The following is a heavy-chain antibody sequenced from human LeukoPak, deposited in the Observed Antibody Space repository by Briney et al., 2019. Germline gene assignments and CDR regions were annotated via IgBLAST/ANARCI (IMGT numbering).Heavy chain of an antibody. CDR3: AKDLRYSRSY. Sequence: GGSLRLSCAASGFTFSSYSMNWVRQAPGKGLEWVSYISSSSSTIYYADSVKGRFTISRDNSKNTLYLQMNSLRAEDTAVYYCAKDLRYSRSYWGQGTLVTVSS. V-gene: IGHV3-48*01. D-gene: IGHD6-13*01. J-gene: IGHJ4*02. CDR1: GFTFSSYS. CDR2: ISSSSSTI.